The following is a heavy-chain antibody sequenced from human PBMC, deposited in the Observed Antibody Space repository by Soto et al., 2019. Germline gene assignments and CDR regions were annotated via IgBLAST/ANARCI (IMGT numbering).Heavy chain of an antibody. V-gene: IGHV4-30-4*01. Sequence: QVQLQESGPGLVKPSQTLSLTCTVSGGSISSSDYYWNWIRQPPGKGLEWIGNIYYSGSNYYNPSRISRIITSMDTSMNLSSVKLSTGTAADTTGYYDARVRCSGGTCYPTRPYFDYWGQGTLVTVSS. J-gene: IGHJ4*02. CDR1: GGSISSSDYY. CDR3: ARVRCSGGTCYPTRPYFDY. D-gene: IGHD2-15*01. CDR2: IYYSGSN.